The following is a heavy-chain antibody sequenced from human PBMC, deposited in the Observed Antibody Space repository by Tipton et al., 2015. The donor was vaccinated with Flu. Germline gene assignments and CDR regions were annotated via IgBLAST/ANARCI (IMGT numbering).Heavy chain of an antibody. J-gene: IGHJ5*01. V-gene: IGHV4-39*07. Sequence: TLSLTCTVSGGSISSSSHYWGLIRQAPGRGLEWVGSIYYTGYPYYNSSLKSRLAMSIDTSKKQFSLRLSSVTAADTAVYYCAKVLFGWVESWAQGTLVTVSS. CDR3: AKVLFGWVES. D-gene: IGHD3-16*01. CDR2: IYYTGYP. CDR1: GGSISSSSHY.